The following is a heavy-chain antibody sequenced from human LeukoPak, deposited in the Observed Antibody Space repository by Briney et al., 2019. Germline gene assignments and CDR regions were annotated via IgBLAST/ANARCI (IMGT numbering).Heavy chain of an antibody. D-gene: IGHD3-10*01. Sequence: GGSLTLSCAACGFTFSSYGMHWVRQAPGKGREWVAVISYDGSNKYYADSVKGRFNISRDNSKNTLYLQMNSLRAEDTAVYYCAKRITYYYGSGYGMDVWGKGTTVTVSS. CDR2: ISYDGSNK. CDR1: GFTFSSYG. CDR3: AKRITYYYGSGYGMDV. J-gene: IGHJ6*04. V-gene: IGHV3-30*18.